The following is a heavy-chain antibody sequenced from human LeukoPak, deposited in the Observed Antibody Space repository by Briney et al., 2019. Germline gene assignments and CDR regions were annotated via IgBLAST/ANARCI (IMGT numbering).Heavy chain of an antibody. D-gene: IGHD2-15*01. CDR1: GFTFSDYG. CDR2: IRNDGSNE. CDR3: AKGGSASHNWFDP. Sequence: GGSLRPSCAASGFTFSDYGMHWVRQAPGKGLEWVAFIRNDGSNEYYPDSVKGRFTISRDNSRNMLYLQMNSLRPEDTAVYYCAKGGSASHNWFDPWGQGTLVTVSS. J-gene: IGHJ5*02. V-gene: IGHV3-30*02.